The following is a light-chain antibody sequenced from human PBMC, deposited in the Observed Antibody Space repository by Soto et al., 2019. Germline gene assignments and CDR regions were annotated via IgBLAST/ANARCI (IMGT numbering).Light chain of an antibody. V-gene: IGLV1-40*01. CDR2: GNS. Sequence: QSVLTQPPSVSGAPGQRVTLSCTGSRSNIGAGYDVHWYQQLPGTAPKLLIYGNSNRPSGVPDRFSGSKSGTSASLAITGLQAEDEADYYCQSYDSSLSGSVVFGGGTKLTVL. CDR1: RSNIGAGYD. J-gene: IGLJ2*01. CDR3: QSYDSSLSGSVV.